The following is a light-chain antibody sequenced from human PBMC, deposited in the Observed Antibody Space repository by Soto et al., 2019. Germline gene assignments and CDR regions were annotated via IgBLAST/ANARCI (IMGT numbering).Light chain of an antibody. CDR3: QHYNSYSEA. J-gene: IGKJ1*01. CDR2: AAS. V-gene: IGKV1-9*01. Sequence: IQLTQSPSSLSASVGDSFTITGRASQGISSYLAWYQQKPGKAPKLLIYAASTLQSGVPSRFSGSGSGTDFTLTISSLQPDDFATYYCQHYNSYSEAVGQGTKVDIK. CDR1: QGISSY.